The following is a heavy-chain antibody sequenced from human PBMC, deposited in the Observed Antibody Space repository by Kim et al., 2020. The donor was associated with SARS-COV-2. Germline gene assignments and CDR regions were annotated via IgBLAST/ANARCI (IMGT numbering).Heavy chain of an antibody. V-gene: IGHV3-43*02. J-gene: IGHJ6*02. CDR1: GFTFDDYA. CDR3: ATVPAATKMDV. CDR2: INGNGGST. Sequence: GGSLRLSCAASGFTFDDYAMHCVRQAPGKGLEWVSLINGNGGSTYYADSVKGRFTVSRDNSKNSLYLQMNSLRTEDTALYYCATVPAATKMDVWGQGTTVTVSS. D-gene: IGHD2-2*01.